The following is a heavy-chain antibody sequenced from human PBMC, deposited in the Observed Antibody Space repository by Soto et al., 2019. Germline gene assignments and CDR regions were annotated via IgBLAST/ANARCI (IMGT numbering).Heavy chain of an antibody. CDR3: ARRARTATTNWGAFDI. J-gene: IGHJ3*02. CDR2: ISYSADKT. D-gene: IGHD1-7*01. Sequence: GGSLRLFCAASGFTFSNYVMNWVRQAPGKGLEWVSTISYSADKTFYADSVKGRFTISRDNSRDTLFLQMNSLRADDAAVYYCARRARTATTNWGAFDIWGQGTMVTVSS. V-gene: IGHV3-23*01. CDR1: GFTFSNYV.